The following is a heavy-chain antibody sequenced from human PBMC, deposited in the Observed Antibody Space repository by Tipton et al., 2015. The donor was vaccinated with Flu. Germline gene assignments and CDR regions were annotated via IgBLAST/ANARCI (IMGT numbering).Heavy chain of an antibody. J-gene: IGHJ5*02. Sequence: SLRLSCEASGFTFSRYAMSWVRQAPGKGLEWVSGISGGGAITYFADSVKGRFTISRDNSKNTLVLQMNSLRAEDTAVYFCARRDYSNYVSEPKNWFHPWGQGTLVTVSS. CDR3: ARRDYSNYVSEPKNWFHP. V-gene: IGHV3-23*01. CDR1: GFTFSRYA. CDR2: ISGGGAIT. D-gene: IGHD4-11*01.